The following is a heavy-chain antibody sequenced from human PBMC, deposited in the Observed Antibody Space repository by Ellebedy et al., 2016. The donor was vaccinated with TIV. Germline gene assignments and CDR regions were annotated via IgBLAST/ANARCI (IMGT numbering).Heavy chain of an antibody. V-gene: IGHV3-23*01. CDR1: GFTFSNYV. Sequence: GESLKISCAASGFTFSNYVMSWVRQAPGKGLEWVSTISAGGGATYYADSVKGRFNISRDNSENTLYLQMKSLRAEDTAVYYCAKVGRRYYESSGHPWGQGSLVTVSS. CDR3: AKVGRRYYESSGHP. J-gene: IGHJ5*02. CDR2: ISAGGGAT. D-gene: IGHD3-22*01.